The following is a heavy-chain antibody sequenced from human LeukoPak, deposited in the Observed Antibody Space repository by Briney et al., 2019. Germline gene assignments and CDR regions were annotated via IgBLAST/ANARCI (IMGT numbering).Heavy chain of an antibody. Sequence: TGGSLRLSCAASEFTFTSYELNWVRQAPGKGLEWVSYISSGGNTISYADSVKGRFTISRDNAKNSLYLQVISLRAEDTAVYYCARGPSIAARYDAFDIWGQGTMVTVSS. CDR1: EFTFTSYE. V-gene: IGHV3-48*03. CDR3: ARGPSIAARYDAFDI. D-gene: IGHD6-6*01. CDR2: ISSGGNTI. J-gene: IGHJ3*02.